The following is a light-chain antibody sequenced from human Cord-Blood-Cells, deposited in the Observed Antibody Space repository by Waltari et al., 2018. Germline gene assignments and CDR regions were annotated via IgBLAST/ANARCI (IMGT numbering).Light chain of an antibody. J-gene: IGLJ1*01. V-gene: IGLV2-14*01. Sequence: QSALTQPASVSGSPGQSITISCTGTSSDLGGYNYVSWYQQHPGKAPKLMIYDVSNRPSWVANRFAGAKSGNTASLTISGLQAEDEADYYCSSYTISSTLVFGTGTKVTVL. CDR2: DVS. CDR3: SSYTISSTLV. CDR1: SSDLGGYNY.